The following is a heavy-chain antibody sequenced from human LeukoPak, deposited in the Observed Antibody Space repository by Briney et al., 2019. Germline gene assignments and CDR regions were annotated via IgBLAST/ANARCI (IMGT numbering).Heavy chain of an antibody. CDR2: MNPNSGNT. V-gene: IGHV1-8*01. Sequence: ASVKVSCKASGYTFTSYDINWVRQATGQGLEWMGWMNPNSGNTGYAQKFQGRVTMTRNTSISTAYMELSSLRSEDTAVYYCARDNYDILTGYYTYFDYWGQGTLVTVSS. CDR1: GYTFTSYD. J-gene: IGHJ4*02. CDR3: ARDNYDILTGYYTYFDY. D-gene: IGHD3-9*01.